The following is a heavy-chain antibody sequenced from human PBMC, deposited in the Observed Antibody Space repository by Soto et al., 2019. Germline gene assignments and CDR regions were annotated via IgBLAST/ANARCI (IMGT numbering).Heavy chain of an antibody. J-gene: IGHJ4*02. V-gene: IGHV3-23*01. CDR3: AKDNRVAYIPYFDY. Sequence: PGESLRLSCAASGFTFSSYAMSWVRQAPGKGLEWVSAISGSGGSTYYADSVRGRFTISRDNSKNTLYLQMNSLRAEDTAVYYCAKDNRVAYIPYFDYWGQGTLVTVSS. CDR2: ISGSGGST. D-gene: IGHD2-21*01. CDR1: GFTFSSYA.